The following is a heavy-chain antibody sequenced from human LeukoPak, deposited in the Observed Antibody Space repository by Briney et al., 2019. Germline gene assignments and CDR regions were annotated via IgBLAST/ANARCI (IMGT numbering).Heavy chain of an antibody. CDR3: ARSYSGSFLY. V-gene: IGHV4-38-2*02. CDR2: VYHGGNT. CDR1: GYSISNGYY. Sequence: SETLSLTCTVSGYSISNGYYWGWIRQPPGKGLEFIGSVYHGGNTYYKASLKSRVTVSLDTSKNQFSLRLSSVTAADTAVYYCARSYSGSFLYWGQGSLVTVSS. D-gene: IGHD1-26*01. J-gene: IGHJ1*01.